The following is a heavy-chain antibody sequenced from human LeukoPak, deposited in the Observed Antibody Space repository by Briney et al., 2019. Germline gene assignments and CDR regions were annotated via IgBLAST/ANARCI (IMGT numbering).Heavy chain of an antibody. V-gene: IGHV3-33*01. CDR1: GFTFSSYG. CDR3: ARGHIGYGGNSGPYYYGMDV. J-gene: IGHJ6*02. D-gene: IGHD4-23*01. CDR2: IWYDGSNK. Sequence: GGSLRLSCAASGFTFSSYGMHWVRQAPGKGLEWVAVIWYDGSNKYYADSVKGRFIISRDNSKNTLYLQMNSLRAEDTAVYYCARGHIGYGGNSGPYYYGMDVWGQGTTVTVSS.